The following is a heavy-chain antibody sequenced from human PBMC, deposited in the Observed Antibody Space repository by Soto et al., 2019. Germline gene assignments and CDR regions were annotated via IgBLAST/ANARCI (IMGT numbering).Heavy chain of an antibody. D-gene: IGHD5-12*01. V-gene: IGHV3-23*01. J-gene: IGHJ4*02. CDR2: ITYSGDTT. CDR1: GFTLRSYA. Sequence: EVQLLESGGGLVQPGGSLRLSCAASGFTLRSYAMTWVRQAPGKGLEWVSTITYSGDTTNYADSVKGRFTISRDNSNNMLYLQMNSLRDEDTAVYYCAKERSGYALFRNPDYWGQGTLVTVSS. CDR3: AKERSGYALFRNPDY.